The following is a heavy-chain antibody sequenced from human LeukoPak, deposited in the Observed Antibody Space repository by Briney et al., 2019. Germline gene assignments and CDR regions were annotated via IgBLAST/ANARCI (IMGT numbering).Heavy chain of an antibody. Sequence: GGSLRLSCAASGFTFSSYGMNWVRQAPGKGLEWVSSISSSSSYIYYADSVKGRFTISRDNAKNSLYLQMNSLRAEDTAVYYCARDFCSGGSCYYYYYYMGVWGKGTTVTVSS. V-gene: IGHV3-21*01. D-gene: IGHD2-15*01. J-gene: IGHJ6*03. CDR2: ISSSSSYI. CDR3: ARDFCSGGSCYYYYYYMGV. CDR1: GFTFSSYG.